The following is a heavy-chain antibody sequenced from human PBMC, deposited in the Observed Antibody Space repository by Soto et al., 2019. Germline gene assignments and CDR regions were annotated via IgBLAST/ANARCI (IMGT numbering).Heavy chain of an antibody. V-gene: IGHV4-59*01. CDR3: ARVPAAGNWFDP. D-gene: IGHD6-13*01. J-gene: IGHJ5*02. CDR1: IGSISTYY. CDR2: IYYSGST. Sequence: SETLSLTCTVSIGSISTYYWSWIRQPPGKGLEWIGYIYYSGSTNYNPSLKSRVTISVDTSKNQFSLKLSSVTAADTAVYYCARVPAAGNWFDPWGQGTLVTVSS.